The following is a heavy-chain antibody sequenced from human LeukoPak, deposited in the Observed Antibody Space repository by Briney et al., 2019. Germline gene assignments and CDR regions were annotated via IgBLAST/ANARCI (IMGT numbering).Heavy chain of an antibody. V-gene: IGHV1-8*03. D-gene: IGHD3-22*01. CDR2: MNPNSGNT. Sequence: GASVKVSCKASGYTFTSYDINWVRQATGQGLEWMGWMNPNSGNTGYAQKFQGRVTITRNTSISTAYMELSSLRSEDTAVYYCARGGDYYDSSGYYLSAFDIWGQGTMVTVSS. CDR3: ARGGDYYDSSGYYLSAFDI. J-gene: IGHJ3*02. CDR1: GYTFTSYD.